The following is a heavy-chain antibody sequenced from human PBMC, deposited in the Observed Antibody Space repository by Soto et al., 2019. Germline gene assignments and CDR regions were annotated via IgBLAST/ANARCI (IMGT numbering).Heavy chain of an antibody. Sequence: GESLKISCQISGYPFTTYWIGWVRQMPGKGLEWMGKIYPPDSDTRYSPSFQGQVTMSVDKSISTAYLQWSSLKASDTAMYYCSRVQGSETAFDHWGQGTLVPSPQ. V-gene: IGHV5-51*01. CDR1: GYPFTTYW. CDR2: IYPPDSDT. CDR3: SRVQGSETAFDH. J-gene: IGHJ4*02.